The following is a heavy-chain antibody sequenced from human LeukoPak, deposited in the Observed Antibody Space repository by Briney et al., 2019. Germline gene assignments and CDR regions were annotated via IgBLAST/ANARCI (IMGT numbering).Heavy chain of an antibody. CDR1: GFTFSSYA. Sequence: SGGSLRLSCAASGFTFSSYAMSWVRQAPGKGLEWVSSISDSKGRTYYTDSVKGRFTISRDNSKNTLYLQMTSLRGEDTAVYYCAKGGLGAVDWFDPWGQGTLVTVSS. V-gene: IGHV3-23*01. CDR2: ISDSKGRT. J-gene: IGHJ5*02. D-gene: IGHD3-16*01. CDR3: AKGGLGAVDWFDP.